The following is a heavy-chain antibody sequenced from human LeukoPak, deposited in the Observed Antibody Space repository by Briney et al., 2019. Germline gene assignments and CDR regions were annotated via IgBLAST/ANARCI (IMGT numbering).Heavy chain of an antibody. V-gene: IGHV1-2*02. J-gene: IGHJ4*02. CDR1: GYTFTGYY. D-gene: IGHD6-13*01. Sequence: ASVKVSCKASGYTFTGYYMHWVRQAPGQGLEWMGWINPNSGGTNYAQKFQGRVTMTRDTSIRTAYMELSRLRSDDTAVYYCARDKGSSWTNFDYWGQGTLVTVSS. CDR3: ARDKGSSWTNFDY. CDR2: INPNSGGT.